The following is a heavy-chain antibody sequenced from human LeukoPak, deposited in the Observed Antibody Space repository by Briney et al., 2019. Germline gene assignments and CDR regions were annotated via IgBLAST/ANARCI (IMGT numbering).Heavy chain of an antibody. J-gene: IGHJ4*02. CDR3: APTGATAAANPKYFDY. Sequence: PGGSLRLSCAASGFTFCNYAMHWVRQAPGKELEWVAFISDDGANQDYADSVKGRFTISRDNSKSTLHLEMNSLRPEDAAVYYCAPTGATAAANPKYFDYWGQGTLVTVSS. V-gene: IGHV3-30*03. CDR2: ISDDGANQ. CDR1: GFTFCNYA. D-gene: IGHD6-25*01.